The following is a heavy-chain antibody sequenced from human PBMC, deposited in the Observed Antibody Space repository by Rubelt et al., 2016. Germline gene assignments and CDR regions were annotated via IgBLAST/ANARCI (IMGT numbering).Heavy chain of an antibody. CDR1: EYTFTSYD. J-gene: IGHJ5*02. D-gene: IGHD6-6*01. CDR3: ARDSRDWFDP. Sequence: QVQLVQSGAEVKKPGASVKVSCKASEYTFTSYDINWVRQATGQGLEWMGWINTNTGNPTYAQGFTGRFVFSLDTSVSTAYLQICSLKAEDTAVYYCARDSRDWFDPWGQGTLVTVSS. CDR2: INTNTGNP. V-gene: IGHV7-4-1*01.